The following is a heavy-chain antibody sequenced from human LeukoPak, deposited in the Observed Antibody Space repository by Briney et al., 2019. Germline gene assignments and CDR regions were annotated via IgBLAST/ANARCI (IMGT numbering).Heavy chain of an antibody. J-gene: IGHJ4*02. CDR1: GGSISSYY. V-gene: IGHV4-59*01. CDR2: IYFSGST. D-gene: IGHD5-12*01. Sequence: SETLSLTCTVSGGSISSYYWSWIRQPPGKGLECIGYIYFSGSTNYSPSLKSRVTISVDTSKNQFSLKLTSVTAADTAVYYCARLRYSGHVKYYFDYWGQGTLVTVSS. CDR3: ARLRYSGHVKYYFDY.